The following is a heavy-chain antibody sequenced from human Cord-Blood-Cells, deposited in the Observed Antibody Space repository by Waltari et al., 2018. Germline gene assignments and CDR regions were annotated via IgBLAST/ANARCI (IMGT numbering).Heavy chain of an antibody. D-gene: IGHD4-17*01. J-gene: IGHJ6*02. CDR3: ARDFQYYGGNYYYGMDV. V-gene: IGHV1-2*02. CDR2: INPYSGGT. CDR1: GYTFTGYY. Sequence: QVQLVQSGAEVKKPGASVKVSCKASGYTFTGYYMHWVRQAPGQGLEWMGWINPYSGGTNYAQKLQGRVTMTRDTSISTAYMELSRLRSDDTAVYYCARDFQYYGGNYYYGMDVWGQGTTVTVSS.